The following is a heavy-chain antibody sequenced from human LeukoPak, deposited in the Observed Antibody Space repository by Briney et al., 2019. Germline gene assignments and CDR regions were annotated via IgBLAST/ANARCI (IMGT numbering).Heavy chain of an antibody. D-gene: IGHD4-11*01. CDR2: IIPIFGTA. J-gene: IGHJ4*02. V-gene: IGHV1-69*13. Sequence: SVKVSCKASGGTFSSYAISWVRQAPGQGLEWMGGIIPIFGTANYAQKFQGRVTITADESTSTAYMELSSLRSEDTAVYYCAREEPTTSPLGATLDYWGQGTLVTVSS. CDR3: AREEPTTSPLGATLDY. CDR1: GGTFSSYA.